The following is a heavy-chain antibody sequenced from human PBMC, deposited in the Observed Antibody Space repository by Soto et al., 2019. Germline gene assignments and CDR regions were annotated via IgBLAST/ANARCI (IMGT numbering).Heavy chain of an antibody. Sequence: GGSLRLSCAASGFTFSSYGMHWVRQAPGKGLEWVAVIWYDGSNKYYADSVKGRFTISRDNSKNTLYLQMNSLRAEDTAVYYCARGGPPDIVVVVAATSSFDIRGQGTMVTVSS. CDR2: IWYDGSNK. V-gene: IGHV3-30*02. D-gene: IGHD2-15*01. CDR3: ARGGPPDIVVVVAATSSFDI. CDR1: GFTFSSYG. J-gene: IGHJ3*02.